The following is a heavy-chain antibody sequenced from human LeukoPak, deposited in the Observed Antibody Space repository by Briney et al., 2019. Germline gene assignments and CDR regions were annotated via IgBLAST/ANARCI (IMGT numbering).Heavy chain of an antibody. J-gene: IGHJ6*03. CDR3: ARAYSNYGYYYYYMDV. CDR1: GGSISSGDYY. V-gene: IGHV4-30-4*08. D-gene: IGHD4-11*01. Sequence: PSETLSLTCTVSGGSISSGDYYWSWIRQPPGKGLEWIGYNYYSGSTYYNPSLKSRVTISVDTSKNQFSLKLSSVTAADTAVYYCARAYSNYGYYYYYMDVWGKGTTVTVSS. CDR2: NYYSGST.